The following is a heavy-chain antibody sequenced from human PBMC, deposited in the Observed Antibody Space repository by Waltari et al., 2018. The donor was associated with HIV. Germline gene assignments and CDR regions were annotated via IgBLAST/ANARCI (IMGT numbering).Heavy chain of an antibody. D-gene: IGHD6-19*01. Sequence: QEQLVESGGNVVQPGTSLRLSCAASGFTFTSYGMPWVRQAPGKGLEWVAVISYDGNYKHYSDSVKGRFTISRDNFKRTVDLRMYTLRPDDTAVYYCAKEVAVAGSLGHYYFSGLDVWGQGTTVTVS. CDR2: ISYDGNYK. V-gene: IGHV3-30*18. J-gene: IGHJ6*02. CDR3: AKEVAVAGSLGHYYFSGLDV. CDR1: GFTFTSYG.